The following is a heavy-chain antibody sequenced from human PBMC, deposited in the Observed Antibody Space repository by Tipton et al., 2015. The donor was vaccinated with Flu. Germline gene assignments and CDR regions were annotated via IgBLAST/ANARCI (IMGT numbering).Heavy chain of an antibody. CDR2: IYYSGST. CDR1: GGSISSYY. Sequence: TLSLTCTVSGGSISSYYWSWIRQAPGKGLEWIGYIYYSGSTNYNPSLKSRVTISVDTSKNQFSLKLSSVTAADTAVYYCATYGSGSYSNYWGQGTLVTVSS. V-gene: IGHV4-59*01. J-gene: IGHJ4*02. D-gene: IGHD3-10*01. CDR3: ATYGSGSYSNY.